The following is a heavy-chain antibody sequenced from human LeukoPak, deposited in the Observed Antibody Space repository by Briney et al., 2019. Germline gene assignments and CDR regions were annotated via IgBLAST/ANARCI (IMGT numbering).Heavy chain of an antibody. CDR3: ARDLKTAGSTSLAGY. CDR1: GYTFTGYY. J-gene: IGHJ4*02. Sequence: GASVKVSCKASGYTFTGYYMHWVRQAPGQGLEWMGWINPNSGGTNYAQKFQGRVTMTRDTSISTAYMELSRLRSDDTAVYYCARDLKTAGSTSLAGYWGQGTLVTVSS. V-gene: IGHV1-2*02. D-gene: IGHD2-2*01. CDR2: INPNSGGT.